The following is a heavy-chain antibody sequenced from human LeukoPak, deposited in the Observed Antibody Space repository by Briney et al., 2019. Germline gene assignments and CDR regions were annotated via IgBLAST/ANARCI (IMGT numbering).Heavy chain of an antibody. Sequence: GGSLRLSCAASGFTFSSYSMNWVRHAPGKGLEWVSSISSSSSYIYYAVSVKGRFTISRDNAKNSLYLQMNSLRAEDTAVYYCARINVGYSGSSLDYWGQGTLVTVSS. CDR3: ARINVGYSGSSLDY. D-gene: IGHD1-26*01. J-gene: IGHJ4*02. CDR1: GFTFSSYS. V-gene: IGHV3-21*01. CDR2: ISSSSSYI.